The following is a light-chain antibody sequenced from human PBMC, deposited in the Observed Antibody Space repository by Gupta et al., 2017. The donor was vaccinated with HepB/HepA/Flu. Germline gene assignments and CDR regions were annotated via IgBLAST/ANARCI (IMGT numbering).Light chain of an antibody. V-gene: IGLV1-47*01. CDR2: RNI. CDR3: ATWDNTLSGRV. CDR1: SSNIGSNS. J-gene: IGLJ3*02. Sequence: QSVLTPPPSTSGTPGQRVTISCSGSSSNIGSNSVYWFQQFPGTAPKLLIYRNIQRPSGVPDRFSGSKSGTSASLAISGLRSEDEADYYCATWDNTLSGRVFGGGTKLTVL.